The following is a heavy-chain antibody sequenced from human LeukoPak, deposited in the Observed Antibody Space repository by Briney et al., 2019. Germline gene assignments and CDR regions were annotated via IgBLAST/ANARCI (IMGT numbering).Heavy chain of an antibody. CDR2: ISSSSSYI. CDR3: ARDPHDYGDYGDY. V-gene: IGHV3-21*01. CDR1: GFTFSSYS. J-gene: IGHJ4*02. D-gene: IGHD4-17*01. Sequence: PGGSLRLSCAASGFTFSSYSMNWVRQAPGKGLEWVSSISSSSSYIYYADSVKGRFTISRDNAKNSLYLQMNSLRAEDTAAYYCARDPHDYGDYGDYWGQGTLVTVSS.